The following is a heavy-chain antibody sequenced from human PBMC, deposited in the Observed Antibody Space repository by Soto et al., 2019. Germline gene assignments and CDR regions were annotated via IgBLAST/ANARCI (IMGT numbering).Heavy chain of an antibody. V-gene: IGHV1-3*01. CDR2: INGGNGNT. J-gene: IGHJ6*02. D-gene: IGHD6-13*01. CDR1: GYTFTTYA. Sequence: ASVKVSCKASGYTFTTYAMHWVRQAPGQRLGWMGWINGGNGNTKYSQNFQGRVTITRDTSASTAYIELSSLRSEDTAVYYCARDSLYSSSWFYGMDVWGQGTTVTVSS. CDR3: ARDSLYSSSWFYGMDV.